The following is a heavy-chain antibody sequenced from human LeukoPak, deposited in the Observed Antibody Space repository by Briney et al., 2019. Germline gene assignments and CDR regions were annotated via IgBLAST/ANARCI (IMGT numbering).Heavy chain of an antibody. J-gene: IGHJ4*02. CDR3: ARVVIRSGPFDY. V-gene: IGHV4-34*01. Sequence: SETLSLTCAVYGGSFSGYYWSWIRQPPGKGLEWIGEINHSGSTNYNPSLKSRVTISVDTSKNQFSLKLSSVTAADTAVYYCARVVIRSGPFDYWGQGTLVTVSS. CDR1: GGSFSGYY. CDR2: INHSGST.